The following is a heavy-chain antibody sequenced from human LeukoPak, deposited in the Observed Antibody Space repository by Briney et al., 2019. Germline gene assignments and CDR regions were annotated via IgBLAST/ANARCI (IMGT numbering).Heavy chain of an antibody. Sequence: GTSVKVSCKASGYTFTSYGISWVRQAPGQGLEWMGWISAYNGNTNYAQKLQGRVTMTTDKSTSTAYMELRSLRSDDTAVYYCLYDSSGYYPYWGQGTLVTVSS. V-gene: IGHV1-18*01. CDR2: ISAYNGNT. CDR1: GYTFTSYG. J-gene: IGHJ4*02. D-gene: IGHD3-22*01. CDR3: LYDSSGYYPY.